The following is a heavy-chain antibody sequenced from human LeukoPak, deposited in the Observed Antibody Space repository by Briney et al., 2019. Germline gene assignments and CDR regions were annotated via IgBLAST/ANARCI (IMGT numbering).Heavy chain of an antibody. J-gene: IGHJ4*02. CDR2: IDRDGSRI. V-gene: IGHV3-74*03. D-gene: IGHD3-9*01. CDR1: GFAFSTIS. CDR3: ATGVHNFDWNYFQY. Sequence: GGSLRLSCAASGFAFSTISMQWIRQVPGKGLVWVSRIDRDGSRIEYADSVKGRFTVSRDDATNTVFLQMNSLRVEDTAVYYCATGVHNFDWNYFQYWGQGTLVTVSS.